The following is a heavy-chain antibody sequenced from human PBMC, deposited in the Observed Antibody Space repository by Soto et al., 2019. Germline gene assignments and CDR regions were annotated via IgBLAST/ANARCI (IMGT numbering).Heavy chain of an antibody. V-gene: IGHV1-69*12. J-gene: IGHJ6*02. CDR2: IIPMFGTA. Sequence: QVQLVQSGAEGKKPGSSVKVSCKASGGTFSTDSISWVRQAPGQGLEWMGGIIPMFGTANNAQKFQGRVTITADESTSTAYMELSNLRSEDTAVYFCAREIDGYYGMDVWGQGTTVTVAS. CDR3: AREIDGYYGMDV. CDR1: GGTFSTDS.